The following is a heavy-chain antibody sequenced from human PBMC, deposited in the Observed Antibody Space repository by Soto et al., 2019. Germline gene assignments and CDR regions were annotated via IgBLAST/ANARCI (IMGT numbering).Heavy chain of an antibody. Sequence: GASVKVSGKASGYTFTIYAMHCVRQAPGQRLDWMGWINAGNGNTKYSQKFQGRVTITRDTSASTAYMELSSLRSEDTAVYYCATITGTTGEAFDIWGQGTMVTVS. CDR3: ATITGTTGEAFDI. CDR1: GYTFTIYA. D-gene: IGHD1-7*01. CDR2: INAGNGNT. J-gene: IGHJ3*02. V-gene: IGHV1-3*01.